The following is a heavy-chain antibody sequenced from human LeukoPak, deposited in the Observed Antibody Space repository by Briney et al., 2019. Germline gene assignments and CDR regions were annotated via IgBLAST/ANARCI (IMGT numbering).Heavy chain of an antibody. V-gene: IGHV1-8*03. D-gene: IGHD3-22*01. Sequence: ASVKVSCKASGYTFTSYDINWVRQATGQGLEWMGWMNPNSGNTGYAQKFQGRVTITRNTSISTAYMELSSLRSEDTAVYYCARAGLRWYYYDSSGSNKWVDPWGQGNLVTGSS. J-gene: IGHJ5*02. CDR2: MNPNSGNT. CDR1: GYTFTSYD. CDR3: ARAGLRWYYYDSSGSNKWVDP.